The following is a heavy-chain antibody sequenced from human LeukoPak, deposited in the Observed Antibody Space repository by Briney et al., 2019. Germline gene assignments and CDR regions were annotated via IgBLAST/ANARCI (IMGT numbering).Heavy chain of an antibody. D-gene: IGHD6-19*01. CDR2: ISGGGGST. Sequence: GGSLRLSCAASGFTVSSNYMSWVRHAPGKGLEWVSTISGGGGSTYYADPVKGRFTISRDNSKNTLYLQMSSLRAEDTAVYYCAKPSSGWYLFDYWGQGTLVTVSS. CDR1: GFTVSSNY. J-gene: IGHJ4*02. V-gene: IGHV3-23*01. CDR3: AKPSSGWYLFDY.